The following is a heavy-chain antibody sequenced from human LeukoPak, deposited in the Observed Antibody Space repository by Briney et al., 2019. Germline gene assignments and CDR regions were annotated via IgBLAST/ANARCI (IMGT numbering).Heavy chain of an antibody. D-gene: IGHD6-19*01. CDR2: IIPIFGTA. CDR3: ASGEQWLDAFDI. Sequence: SVKVSCKASGGTFSSYAISWVRQAPGQGLEWMGRIIPIFGTANYAQKFQGRGTITTDESTSTAYMELSSLRSEDTAVYYCASGEQWLDAFDIWGQGTMVTVSS. V-gene: IGHV1-69*05. CDR1: GGTFSSYA. J-gene: IGHJ3*02.